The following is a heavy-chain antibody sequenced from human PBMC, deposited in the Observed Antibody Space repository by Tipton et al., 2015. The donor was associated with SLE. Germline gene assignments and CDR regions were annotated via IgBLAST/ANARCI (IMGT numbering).Heavy chain of an antibody. J-gene: IGHJ6*03. D-gene: IGHD3-9*01. CDR1: GGSISSGSFF. Sequence: TLSLTCTVSGGSISSGSFFWSWIRQPAGKGLEWIGHIYTSGSTYYNPSFKSRVTISVDTSKNLFSLKLSSVTAADTAVYYCARDSEWVDWLSEGNSYYYMDVWGKGTTVTVSS. CDR2: IYTSGST. V-gene: IGHV4-61*09. CDR3: ARDSEWVDWLSEGNSYYYMDV.